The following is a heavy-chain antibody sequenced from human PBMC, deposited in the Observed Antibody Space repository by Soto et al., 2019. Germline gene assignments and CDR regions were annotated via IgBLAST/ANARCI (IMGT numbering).Heavy chain of an antibody. V-gene: IGHV3-74*01. CDR1: GFTFSSHW. D-gene: IGHD3-10*01. J-gene: IGHJ3*02. CDR2: TKTDGST. Sequence: GESLKISCAASGFTFSSHWMHWVRQAPGQGLVWVSRTKTDGSTSYADSVKGRFTISRDNAKNTLYLQMNSLRAEDTAVYYCARDMRAVPWYGGVSSAFDMWGQGTMVTVSS. CDR3: ARDMRAVPWYGGVSSAFDM.